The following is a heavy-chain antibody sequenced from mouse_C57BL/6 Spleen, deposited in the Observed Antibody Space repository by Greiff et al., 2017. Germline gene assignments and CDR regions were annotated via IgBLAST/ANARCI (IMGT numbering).Heavy chain of an antibody. J-gene: IGHJ3*01. Sequence: VQLQQSGAELARPGASVKLSCKASGYTFTSYGISWVKQRTGQGLEWIGEIYPRSGNTYYNEKFKGKATLTADKSSSTAYMELRSLTSEDSAVFFCARWGGYDPWFAYWGQGTLVTVSA. V-gene: IGHV1-81*01. CDR1: GYTFTSYG. CDR3: ARWGGYDPWFAY. D-gene: IGHD2-2*01. CDR2: IYPRSGNT.